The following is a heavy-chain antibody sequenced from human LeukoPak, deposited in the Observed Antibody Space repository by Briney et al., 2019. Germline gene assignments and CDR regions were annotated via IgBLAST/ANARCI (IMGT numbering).Heavy chain of an antibody. J-gene: IGHJ5*02. CDR3: ARDLLFGFAGKNWFDP. Sequence: ASVKVSCKASGYTFTGYYMYWVRQAPGQGLEWMGWINPNSGGTNYAQKFQGRVTMTRDTSISTAYMELSRLRSDDTAVYYCARDLLFGFAGKNWFDPWGQGTLVTVSS. CDR1: GYTFTGYY. D-gene: IGHD3-3*01. CDR2: INPNSGGT. V-gene: IGHV1-2*02.